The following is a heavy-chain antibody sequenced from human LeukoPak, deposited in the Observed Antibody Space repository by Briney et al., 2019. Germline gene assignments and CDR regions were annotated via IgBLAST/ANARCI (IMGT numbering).Heavy chain of an antibody. CDR1: GSTFSSYA. CDR2: IRGSGGST. J-gene: IGHJ4*02. Sequence: PGGSLRLSCAASGSTFSSYAMSWVRQAPGKGLEWVSAIRGSGGSTYYAVSGKGRFTISRDNSKTTLYLQMHSLRAEDTAVYYCAKGRAWIQLWLFDYWGQGTLVTVSS. CDR3: AKGRAWIQLWLFDY. D-gene: IGHD5-18*01. V-gene: IGHV3-23*01.